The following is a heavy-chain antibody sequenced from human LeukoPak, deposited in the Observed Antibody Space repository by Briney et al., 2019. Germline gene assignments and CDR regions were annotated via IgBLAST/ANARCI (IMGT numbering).Heavy chain of an antibody. Sequence: GGSLRLSCAASGFTFSSYAMSWVRQAPGKGLEWVSAISGSGGSTYYADSVKGRFTISRDNSKNTLYLQMNSLRAEDTAAYYCAKVYSSGWYQVNNWFDPWGQGTLVTVSS. D-gene: IGHD6-19*01. V-gene: IGHV3-23*01. CDR1: GFTFSSYA. CDR2: ISGSGGST. J-gene: IGHJ5*02. CDR3: AKVYSSGWYQVNNWFDP.